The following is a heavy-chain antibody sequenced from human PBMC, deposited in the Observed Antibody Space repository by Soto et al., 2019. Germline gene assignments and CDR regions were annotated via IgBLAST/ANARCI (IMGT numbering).Heavy chain of an antibody. CDR3: ASSLLVGYGLEGESD. Sequence: QVQLVQSGAEVKKPGASVKVSCRASGYTFASYGISWVRQAPGQGIEWMGWISAYNGNTNYAQKLQGRVTMTTDTSTSTAYMELRSLRSDDTAVYYCASSLLVGYGLEGESDWGQGTLVTVSS. CDR2: ISAYNGNT. V-gene: IGHV1-18*01. D-gene: IGHD5-18*01. CDR1: GYTFASYG. J-gene: IGHJ4*02.